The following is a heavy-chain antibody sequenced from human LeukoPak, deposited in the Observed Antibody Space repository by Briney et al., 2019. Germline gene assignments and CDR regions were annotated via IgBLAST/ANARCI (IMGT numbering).Heavy chain of an antibody. CDR3: ARGPQRGYSGYADY. CDR2: IYYSGST. J-gene: IGHJ4*02. CDR1: GGSISSGGYY. Sequence: PSETLSLTCTVSGGSISSGGYYWSWIRQHPGKGLEWIGYIYYSGSTYYNPSLKSRVTISVDTSKNQFSLKLSSVTAADTAVYYCARGPQRGYSGYADYWGQGTLVTVSS. V-gene: IGHV4-31*03. D-gene: IGHD5-12*01.